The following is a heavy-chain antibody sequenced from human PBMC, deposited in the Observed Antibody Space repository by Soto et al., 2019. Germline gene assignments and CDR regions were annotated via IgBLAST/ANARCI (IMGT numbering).Heavy chain of an antibody. CDR3: ASYSSGWYDVSY. V-gene: IGHV4-59*01. Sequence: SETLSLTCTVSGASISRYYWSWIRQSPGKGLEWIGYMYYSGNANYNPSLRSRITISVDASKNQFSLKLNSVTAADTAVYYCASYSSGWYDVSYWGQGTLVTSPQ. CDR1: GASISRYY. CDR2: MYYSGNA. D-gene: IGHD6-19*01. J-gene: IGHJ4*02.